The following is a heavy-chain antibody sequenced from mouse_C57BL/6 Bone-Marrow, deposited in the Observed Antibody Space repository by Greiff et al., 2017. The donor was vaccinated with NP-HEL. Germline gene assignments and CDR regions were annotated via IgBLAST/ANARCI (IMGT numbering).Heavy chain of an antibody. CDR1: GYTFTSYG. CDR2: IYPRSGNT. CDR3: ARGVTTRTWFAY. Sequence: QVQLQQSGAELARPGASVKLSCKASGYTFTSYGISWVKQRTGQGLEWIGEIYPRSGNTYYNEKFKGKATLTAGKSSSTAYMELRSLTSEDSAVYFCARGVTTRTWFAYWGQGTLVTVSA. D-gene: IGHD2-2*01. V-gene: IGHV1-81*01. J-gene: IGHJ3*01.